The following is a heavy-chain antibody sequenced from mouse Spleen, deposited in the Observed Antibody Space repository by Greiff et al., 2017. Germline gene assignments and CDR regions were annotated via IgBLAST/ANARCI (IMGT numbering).Heavy chain of an antibody. CDR2: ISYDGSN. D-gene: IGHD1-1*01. J-gene: IGHJ2*01. CDR1: GYSITSGYY. V-gene: IGHV3-6*01. Sequence: VQLKESGPGLVKPSQSLSLTCSVTGYSITSGYYWNWIRQFPGNKLEWMGYISYDGSNNYNPSLKNRISITRDTSKNQFFLKLNSVTTEDTATYYCARAGYYGGFDYWGQGTTLTVSS. CDR3: ARAGYYGGFDY.